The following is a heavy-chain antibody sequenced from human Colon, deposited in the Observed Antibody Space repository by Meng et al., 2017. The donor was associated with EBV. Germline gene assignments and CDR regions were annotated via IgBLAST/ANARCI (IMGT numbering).Heavy chain of an antibody. Sequence: QVQVVQSGAEVHNPEATVKCSCKASGYTFTSYGISWVRQAPGQGLEWMGWISGYNGNTNYAQKLQGRVTMTTDISTSTAYMELRSLRSYDTAVYYCAREADGATFDYWGQGTLVTVSS. V-gene: IGHV1-18*01. CDR2: ISGYNGNT. D-gene: IGHD1-26*01. CDR3: AREADGATFDY. CDR1: GYTFTSYG. J-gene: IGHJ4*02.